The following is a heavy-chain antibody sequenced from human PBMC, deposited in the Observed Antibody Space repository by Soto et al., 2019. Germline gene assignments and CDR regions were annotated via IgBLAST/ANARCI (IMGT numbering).Heavy chain of an antibody. D-gene: IGHD3-22*01. J-gene: IGHJ4*02. CDR3: ARAQNYYDSSGYYFSPPETDYFDY. CDR1: GYTFTGYY. Sequence: GASVKVSCKASGYTFTGYYMHWVRQAPGQGLEWMGWINPNSGGTNYAQKFQGWVTMTRDTSISTAYMELSRLRSDDTAVYYCARAQNYYDSSGYYFSPPETDYFDYWGQGTLVTVSS. CDR2: INPNSGGT. V-gene: IGHV1-2*04.